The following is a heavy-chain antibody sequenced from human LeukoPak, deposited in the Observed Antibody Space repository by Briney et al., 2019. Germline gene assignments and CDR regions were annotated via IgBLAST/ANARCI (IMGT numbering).Heavy chain of an antibody. J-gene: IGHJ3*02. CDR3: ARAYYYDSGRVGGYSFDI. CDR1: GYTFTDYY. CDR2: VDPEDGKT. Sequence: ASVKVSCKVSGYTFTDYYMNWVQQAPGKGLEWMGLVDPEDGKTIYAEKFQGRVTITADTSTDTVYMELSSLRSEDTAVYYCARAYYYDSGRVGGYSFDIWGQGTMVTVSS. D-gene: IGHD3-22*01. V-gene: IGHV1-69-2*01.